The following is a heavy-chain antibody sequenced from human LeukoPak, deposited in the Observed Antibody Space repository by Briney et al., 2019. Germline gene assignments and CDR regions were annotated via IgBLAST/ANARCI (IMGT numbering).Heavy chain of an antibody. J-gene: IGHJ6*03. CDR2: IYTSGST. D-gene: IGHD5-18*01. CDR1: GGSISSSNYY. V-gene: IGHV4-61*02. CDR3: ARDTRGYSYGYGYYYYYMDV. Sequence: SETLSLTCTVSGGSISSSNYYWSWIRQPAGKGLEWIGRIYTSGSTNYNPSLKSRVTMSVDTSKNQFSLKLSSVTAADTAVYYCARDTRGYSYGYGYYYYYMDVWGKGTTVTISS.